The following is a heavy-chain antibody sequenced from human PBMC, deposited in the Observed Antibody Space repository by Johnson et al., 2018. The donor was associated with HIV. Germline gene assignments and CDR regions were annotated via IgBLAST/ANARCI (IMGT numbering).Heavy chain of an antibody. Sequence: QVQLVESGGGLVKPGGSLRLSCAASGFTFSNAWMSWVRQAPGKGLEWVAVISYDGSNKYYADSVKGRFTISRDNSKNTLYLQMNSLRVEDTAVYYCAKGDDYYDSSGYYRQGAFDIWGQGTMVTVSS. D-gene: IGHD3-22*01. CDR2: ISYDGSNK. CDR1: GFTFSNAW. V-gene: IGHV3-30*18. CDR3: AKGDDYYDSSGYYRQGAFDI. J-gene: IGHJ3*02.